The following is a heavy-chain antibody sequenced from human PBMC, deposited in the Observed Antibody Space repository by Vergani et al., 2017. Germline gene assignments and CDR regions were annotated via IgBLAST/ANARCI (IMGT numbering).Heavy chain of an antibody. CDR1: GFTFSSYA. D-gene: IGHD2-8*02. J-gene: IGHJ6*03. Sequence: EVQLLESGGGLVQPGGSLRLSCAASGFTFSSYAMSWVRQAPGKGLEWVSSISSSSSYIYYADSVKGRFTISRDNAKNSLYLQMNSLRAEDTAVYYCARDYWLDYYYYYMDVWGKGTTVTVSS. V-gene: IGHV3-21*01. CDR2: ISSSSSYI. CDR3: ARDYWLDYYYYYMDV.